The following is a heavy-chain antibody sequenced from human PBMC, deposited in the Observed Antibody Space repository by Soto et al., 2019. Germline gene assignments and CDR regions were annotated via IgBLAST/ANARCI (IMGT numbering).Heavy chain of an antibody. J-gene: IGHJ4*02. CDR2: IKQDGSET. V-gene: IGHV3-7*01. Sequence: ELQLVESGGGLVQPGGSLRLSCVVSGFSFSNYWMSWVRQAPGKGLEWVANIKQDGSETYYVDSVKGRFTISRDNAKNSLYLQMTGLRGDDTAVYYCARGWATAAGTGDNWGQGTLVTVSS. CDR1: GFSFSNYW. D-gene: IGHD6-13*01. CDR3: ARGWATAAGTGDN.